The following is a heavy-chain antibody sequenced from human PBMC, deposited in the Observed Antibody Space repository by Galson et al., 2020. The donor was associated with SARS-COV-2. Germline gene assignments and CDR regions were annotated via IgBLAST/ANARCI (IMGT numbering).Heavy chain of an antibody. CDR3: ARVKYGGKEFGWYFDL. J-gene: IGHJ2*01. CDR1: GFKFSNYW. V-gene: IGHV3-7*01. D-gene: IGHD2-15*01. CDR2: IKQDESEK. Sequence: GESLKISCAASGFKFSNYWMTWVRQAPGKGLEWVANIKQDESEKYYVDSVEGRFTIFRNNGKNSLYLQMNILRAEDTAVYYCARVKYGGKEFGWYFDLWGRGTLVTVSS.